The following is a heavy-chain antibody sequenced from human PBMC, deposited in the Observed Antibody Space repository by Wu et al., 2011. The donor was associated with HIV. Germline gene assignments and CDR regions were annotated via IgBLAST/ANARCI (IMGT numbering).Heavy chain of an antibody. V-gene: IGHV1-2*02. Sequence: QVQLGAGLGLRSKKPGASVKVSCKASGYTFTGYFMHWVRQAPGQGLEWMGWINPNTGGTNYPQKFQGRVTMTRDTSISTVYMELSRLKSDDTAVYYCASPSSYGDSGNHPPEPYYYYYGMDVWGQGTTVTVSS. CDR3: ASPSSYGDSGNHPPEPYYYYYGMDV. CDR2: INPNTGGT. J-gene: IGHJ6*02. CDR1: GYTFTGYF. D-gene: IGHD1-14*01.